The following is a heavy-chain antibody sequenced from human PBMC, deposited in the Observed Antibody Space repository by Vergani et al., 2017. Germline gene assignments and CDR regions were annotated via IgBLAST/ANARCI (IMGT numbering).Heavy chain of an antibody. J-gene: IGHJ6*02. CDR3: ARVYGDYYYGMDV. V-gene: IGHV4-34*01. CDR2: IYYSGST. D-gene: IGHD2-8*01. CDR1: GGSFSGYY. Sequence: QVQLQQWGAGLLKPSETLSLTCAVYGGSFSGYYWSWIRQPPGKGLEWIGYIYYSGSTYYNPSLKSRVTISVDTSKNQFSLKLSSVTAADTAVYYCARVYGDYYYGMDVWGQGTTVTVSS.